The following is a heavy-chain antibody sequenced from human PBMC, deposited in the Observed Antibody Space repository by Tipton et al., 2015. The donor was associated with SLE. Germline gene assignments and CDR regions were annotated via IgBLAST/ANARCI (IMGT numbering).Heavy chain of an antibody. J-gene: IGHJ6*03. D-gene: IGHD2-15*01. Sequence: TLSLTCTVSGASISGHYYNWIRQPPGKGLEWIGYISYSGNTNYNPSLKSRVTISVDTSKNQFSLKLSSVTAAATAVYYCAREGWVASPLNYYYYYMDVWGKGTTVTVSS. V-gene: IGHV4-4*08. CDR3: AREGWVASPLNYYYYYMDV. CDR1: GASISGHY. CDR2: ISYSGNT.